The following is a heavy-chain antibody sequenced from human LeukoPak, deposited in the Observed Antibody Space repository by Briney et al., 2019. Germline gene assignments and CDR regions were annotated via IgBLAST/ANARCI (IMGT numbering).Heavy chain of an antibody. V-gene: IGHV4-34*01. CDR3: ARVHADSSGYCPKYYYYYMDV. D-gene: IGHD3-22*01. J-gene: IGHJ6*03. CDR2: INHSGST. CDR1: GGSFSGYY. Sequence: SETLSLTCAVYGGSFSGYYWSWIRQPPGKGLEWIGEINHSGSTNYNPSLKSRVTISVDTSKNQFSLKLSSVTAADTAVYYCARVHADSSGYCPKYYYYYMDVWGKGTTVTVSS.